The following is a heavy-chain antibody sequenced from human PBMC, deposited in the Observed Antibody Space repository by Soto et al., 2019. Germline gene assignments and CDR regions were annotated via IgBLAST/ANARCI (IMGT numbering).Heavy chain of an antibody. CDR3: ARMKVDSYQFYYAMDV. V-gene: IGHV2-26*01. J-gene: IGHJ6*02. CDR2: IFSDNER. Sequence: SGPRGEPTETLTLTCTVSGFSLTTGKMGVSWIRQPPGKALEWLAHIFSDNERSYSTSLQGRLTISKDTSGSQVVLSMTNVDPVDTATYYCARMKVDSYQFYYAMDVWGQGTTVTVSS. CDR1: GFSLTTGKMG. D-gene: IGHD3-9*01.